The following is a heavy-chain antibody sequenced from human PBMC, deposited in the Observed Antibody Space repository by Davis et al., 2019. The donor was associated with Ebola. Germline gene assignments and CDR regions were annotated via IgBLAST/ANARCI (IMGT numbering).Heavy chain of an antibody. CDR3: AREAGDSSSYREVGYYYYYGMDV. J-gene: IGHJ6*02. V-gene: IGHV4-59*12. CDR1: GGSISSYY. CDR2: IYYSGST. Sequence: MPSETLSLTCTVSGGSISSYYWSWIRQPPGKGLEWIGYIYYSGSTNYNPSLKSRVTISVDTSKNQFSLKLSPVTAADTAVYYCAREAGDSSSYREVGYYYYYGMDVWGQGTTVTVSS. D-gene: IGHD6-6*01.